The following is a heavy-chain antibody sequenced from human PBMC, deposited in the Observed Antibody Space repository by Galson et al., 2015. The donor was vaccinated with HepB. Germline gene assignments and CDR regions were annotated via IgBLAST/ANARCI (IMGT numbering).Heavy chain of an antibody. J-gene: IGHJ4*02. CDR3: ARRGYCSGGGCYSAPFDY. D-gene: IGHD2-15*01. CDR2: IYPGDSDA. Sequence: QSGAEMKKPGESLKISCKGSGYTFTSYWIVWVRQMPGKGLEWMGIIYPGDSDARYSPSFQGQVTVSIDRSISTAYLQWSSLKASDTAIYYCARRGYCSGGGCYSAPFDYWGQGTLVTVSS. V-gene: IGHV5-51*03. CDR1: GYTFTSYW.